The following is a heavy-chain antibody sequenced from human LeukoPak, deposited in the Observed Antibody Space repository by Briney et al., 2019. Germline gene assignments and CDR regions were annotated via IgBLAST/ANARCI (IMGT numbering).Heavy chain of an antibody. Sequence: GGSLRLSCAASGFTFSSYAMSWVRQAPGKGLEWVSGISGSGGSINYADSVKGRFTISRDNSKNTLYLQMNSLRAEDTAVYYCAKDPREVGSSSPRRGWFDPWGQGTLVTVSS. J-gene: IGHJ5*02. CDR3: AKDPREVGSSSPRRGWFDP. CDR2: ISGSGGSI. V-gene: IGHV3-23*01. CDR1: GFTFSSYA. D-gene: IGHD6-13*01.